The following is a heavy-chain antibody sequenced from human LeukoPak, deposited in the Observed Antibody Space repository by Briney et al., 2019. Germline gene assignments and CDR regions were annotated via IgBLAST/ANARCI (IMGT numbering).Heavy chain of an antibody. CDR1: GGSISSYY. V-gene: IGHV4-4*07. J-gene: IGHJ3*02. Sequence: SETPSLTCTVSGGSISSYYWSWIRQPAGKGLEWIGRIYTSGSTNYNPSLKSRVTISVDKSKNQFSLRLSSVTAADTAVYYCARDDYDKDAFDIWGQGTMVTVSS. CDR3: ARDDYDKDAFDI. D-gene: IGHD3-22*01. CDR2: IYTSGST.